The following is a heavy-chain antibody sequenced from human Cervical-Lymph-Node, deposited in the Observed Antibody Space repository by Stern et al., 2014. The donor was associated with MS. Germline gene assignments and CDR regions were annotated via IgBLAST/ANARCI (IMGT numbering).Heavy chain of an antibody. CDR3: ARGLLGSENAFDI. Sequence: QVPLVQSGAEVKKTGASGKVSCKASGYPFTSYGISWVRQAPGQGLEWLGCTSSYNANETNQHKLQVRVTMTTDTSTSTAYMELRSLRSDDTAVYYCARGLLGSENAFDIWGQGTMVTVSS. CDR2: TSSYNANE. D-gene: IGHD2-15*01. J-gene: IGHJ3*02. CDR1: GYPFTSYG. V-gene: IGHV1-18*01.